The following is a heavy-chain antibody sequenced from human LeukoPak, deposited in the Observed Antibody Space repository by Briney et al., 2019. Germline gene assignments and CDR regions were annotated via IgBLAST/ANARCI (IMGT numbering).Heavy chain of an antibody. CDR1: GGSMSSVSNS. D-gene: IGHD6-13*01. CDR2: VYYSGSS. CDR3: ARDQQQLVPGTFDI. V-gene: IGHV4-30-2*01. J-gene: IGHJ3*02. Sequence: SETLSLTCAVSGGSMSSVSNSWTWLRQPPGTGLEWIVYVYYSGSSYYNPSLESRVIISVDRSKNQFSLKVSSVTAADTAVYYCARDQQQLVPGTFDIWGQGIMVTVSS.